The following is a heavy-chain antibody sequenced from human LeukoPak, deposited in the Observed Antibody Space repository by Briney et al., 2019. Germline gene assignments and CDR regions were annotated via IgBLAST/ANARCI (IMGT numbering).Heavy chain of an antibody. CDR3: ARGVAAGYDY. Sequence: GASVKVSCEASGYTFTSYHINWVRQATGQGLEWMGWMSPNSGDTGFAQKFQGRVTMTRNTSITTAYMELSSLRSDDTAIYYCARGVAAGYDYWGQGTLVTVSS. CDR2: MSPNSGDT. V-gene: IGHV1-8*01. CDR1: GYTFTSYH. D-gene: IGHD6-13*01. J-gene: IGHJ4*02.